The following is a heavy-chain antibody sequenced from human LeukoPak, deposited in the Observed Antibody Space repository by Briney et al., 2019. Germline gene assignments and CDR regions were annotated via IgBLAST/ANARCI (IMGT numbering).Heavy chain of an antibody. V-gene: IGHV3-11*01. D-gene: IGHD3-3*01. Sequence: GGSLRLSCAASGFTFSDYYMRWIRQAPGKGLERVSYISSSGSTIYYADSVKGRFTISRDNAKNSLYLQMNSLRAEDTAVYYCARDTRGDFWSGYSTYYYYYGMDVWGQGTTVTVSS. J-gene: IGHJ6*02. CDR2: ISSSGSTI. CDR3: ARDTRGDFWSGYSTYYYYYGMDV. CDR1: GFTFSDYY.